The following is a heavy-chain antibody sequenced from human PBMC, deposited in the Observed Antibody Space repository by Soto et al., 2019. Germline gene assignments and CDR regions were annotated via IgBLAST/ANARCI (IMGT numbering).Heavy chain of an antibody. CDR2: INHSGST. V-gene: IGHV4-34*01. CDR1: GGSFSGCY. Sequence: ASETLSLTCAVYGGSFSGCYWSWSRQPPGKGLEWIGEINHSGSTNYNPSLKSRVTISVDTSKNQFSLKLSSVTAADTAVYYCATGRRTKPRNIGYCSSTRCYQARRGDYGMDVLGQGSTVT. D-gene: IGHD2-2*01. CDR3: ATGRRTKPRNIGYCSSTRCYQARRGDYGMDV. J-gene: IGHJ6*02.